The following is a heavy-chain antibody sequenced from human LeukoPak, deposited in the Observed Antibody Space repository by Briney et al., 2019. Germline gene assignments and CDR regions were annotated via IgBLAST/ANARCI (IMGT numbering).Heavy chain of an antibody. CDR3: ATYCAGVTCYYAFDV. CDR2: VYHSGST. Sequence: SETLSLTCTVSGGSVSNDRYYWSWVRQPPGKGLEWIGYVYHSGSTNYNPSLKSRVTISVDTSKNQFSLKLSSVTAADTAVYHCATYCAGVTCYYAFDVWGQGTMVAVSS. V-gene: IGHV4-61*01. D-gene: IGHD2-15*01. J-gene: IGHJ3*01. CDR1: GGSVSNDRYY.